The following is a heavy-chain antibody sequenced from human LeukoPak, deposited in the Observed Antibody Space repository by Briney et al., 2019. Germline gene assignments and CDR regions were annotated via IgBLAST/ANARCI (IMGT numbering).Heavy chain of an antibody. J-gene: IGHJ4*02. V-gene: IGHV1-46*01. CDR3: ARLIASAADY. CDR1: GYTFTNYY. Sequence: ASVTLSLTSSGYTFTNYYMHWVRQAPGQGLEWMGIINPSGGSTSYAQKFQGRVTMTRDTSTSTVYMELSSLRFDDTAVYYCARLIASAADYWGQGGKVGVSS. CDR2: INPSGGST. D-gene: IGHD6-13*01.